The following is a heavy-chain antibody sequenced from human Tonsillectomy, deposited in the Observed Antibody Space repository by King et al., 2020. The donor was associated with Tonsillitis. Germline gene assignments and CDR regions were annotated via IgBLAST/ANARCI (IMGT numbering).Heavy chain of an antibody. J-gene: IGHJ4*02. CDR3: AAGRGVGAFDY. D-gene: IGHD1-26*01. Sequence: QLVQSGPEVKKPGTSVKVSCKASGFTFTSSAVQWVRQARGQRLEWIGWIVVGSGNTNYAQKFQERATITRDMSTSTAYMELSSLRSEDTAGYYCAAGRGVGAFDYWGQGTLVTVSS. CDR2: IVVGSGNT. CDR1: GFTFTSSA. V-gene: IGHV1-58*01.